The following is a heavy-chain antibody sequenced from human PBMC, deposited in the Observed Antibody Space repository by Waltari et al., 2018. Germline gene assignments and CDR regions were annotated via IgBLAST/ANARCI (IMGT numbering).Heavy chain of an antibody. V-gene: IGHV4-34*01. D-gene: IGHD3-22*01. CDR2: VHHSDDT. CDR3: AKHGGYHFDD. CDR1: GRCVRGYY. Sequence: QVQLQQCGAGLLKPSETLSLTCAVYGRCVRGYYWSWTRQPPGKGLEWIGQVHHSDDTNYNPSIKSRVTISVDTSKNQFSLNLSSVTATDTGVYYCAKHGGYHFDDWGQGTLVTVSS. J-gene: IGHJ4*02.